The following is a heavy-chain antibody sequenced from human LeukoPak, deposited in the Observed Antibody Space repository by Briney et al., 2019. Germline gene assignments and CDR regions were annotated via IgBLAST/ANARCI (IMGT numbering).Heavy chain of an antibody. CDR1: GGTFSSYA. Sequence: ASVKVSCKASGGTFSSYAISWVRQAPGQGLEWMGIINPSGGSTSYAQKFQGRVTMTRDMSTSTVYMELSSLRSEDTAVYYCARDYGGNSRVFDYWGQGTLVTVSS. CDR2: INPSGGST. J-gene: IGHJ4*02. CDR3: ARDYGGNSRVFDY. D-gene: IGHD4-23*01. V-gene: IGHV1-46*01.